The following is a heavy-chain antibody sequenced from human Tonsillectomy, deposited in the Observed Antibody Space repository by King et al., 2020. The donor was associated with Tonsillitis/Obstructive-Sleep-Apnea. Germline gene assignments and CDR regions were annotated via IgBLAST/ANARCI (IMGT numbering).Heavy chain of an antibody. Sequence: QLVQSGAEVKKPGASVKVSCKASGYTFTSYGISWVRQAPGQGLEWMGWISAYNGNTNYAQKLQGRVTMTTDTSKNTAYMELRSLRSDDTAVYYCARDARYLYSSSWRVFYFDFWGQSPLLTVSS. D-gene: IGHD6-13*01. CDR2: ISAYNGNT. CDR1: GYTFTSYG. J-gene: IGHJ4*02. CDR3: ARDARYLYSSSWRVFYFDF. V-gene: IGHV1-18*01.